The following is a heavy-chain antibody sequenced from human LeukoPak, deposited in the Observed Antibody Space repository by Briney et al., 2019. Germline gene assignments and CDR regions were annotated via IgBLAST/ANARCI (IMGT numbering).Heavy chain of an antibody. Sequence: ASVKLSCKASGYTFTGYYIHWVRQAPGQGPEWMGWINPNSGGTNYAQKFQGRVTMTRDTSISTAYMDLSRLRSDGTGVYYCARGSIVGATFDYFDYWGQGTLVTVSS. D-gene: IGHD1-26*01. CDR3: ARGSIVGATFDYFDY. J-gene: IGHJ4*02. CDR2: INPNSGGT. CDR1: GYTFTGYY. V-gene: IGHV1-2*02.